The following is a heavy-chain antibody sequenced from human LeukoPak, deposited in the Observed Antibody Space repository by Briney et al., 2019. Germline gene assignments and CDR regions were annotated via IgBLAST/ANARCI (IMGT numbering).Heavy chain of an antibody. Sequence: GGSLRLSCAASGFTFSSYWMHWVRQAPGKGLVWVSDINSDGSSTNYADSVKGRFTISRDNSKNTLYLQMNSLRAEDTAVYYCAKDFRAIAAAGTYFQHWGQGTLVTVSS. CDR3: AKDFRAIAAAGTYFQH. V-gene: IGHV3-74*01. CDR2: INSDGSST. J-gene: IGHJ1*01. CDR1: GFTFSSYW. D-gene: IGHD6-13*01.